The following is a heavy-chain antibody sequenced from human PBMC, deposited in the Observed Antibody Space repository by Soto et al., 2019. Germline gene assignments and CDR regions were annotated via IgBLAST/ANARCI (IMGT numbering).Heavy chain of an antibody. CDR1: GYSIASGYY. CDR3: ARTFDYYGMDV. Sequence: PSETLSLTCSGSGYSIASGYYWAWIRQSPGKGLEWIGSIYPAGSVYYNPSLNSRVAVSLDTSKNHFSLKLTSVTAADTAVYYCARTFDYYGMDVWGQGTTVTVSS. CDR2: IYPAGSV. V-gene: IGHV4-38-2*01. J-gene: IGHJ6*02.